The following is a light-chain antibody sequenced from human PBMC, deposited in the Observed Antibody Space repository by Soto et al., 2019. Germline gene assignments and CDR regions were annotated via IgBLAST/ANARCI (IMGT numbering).Light chain of an antibody. V-gene: IGKV3-15*01. CDR1: QSVSSN. J-gene: IGKJ2*01. CDR2: GAS. CDR3: EGYNNRGN. Sequence: EIVMTQSPATLSVSPGERATLSCRASQSVSSNLAWYQQKPGQAPSLLIYGASARATGIPARFSGSGSGTEFTLTIRSLQSVDFAVLLCEGYNNRGNFGQGTRVETK.